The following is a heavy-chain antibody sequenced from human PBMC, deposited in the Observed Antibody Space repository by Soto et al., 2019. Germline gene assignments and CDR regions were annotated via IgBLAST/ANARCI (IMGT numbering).Heavy chain of an antibody. CDR2: INHSGST. Sequence: PSETLSLTCAVYGGSFSGYYWSWIRQPPGKGLEWIGEINHSGSTNYNPSLKSRVTISVDTSKNQFSLKLSSVTAADTAVYYCARVRGYCSSTSCYPYYYYYYGMDVWGQGTTVTVSS. CDR3: ARVRGYCSSTSCYPYYYYYYGMDV. CDR1: GGSFSGYY. J-gene: IGHJ6*02. V-gene: IGHV4-34*01. D-gene: IGHD2-2*01.